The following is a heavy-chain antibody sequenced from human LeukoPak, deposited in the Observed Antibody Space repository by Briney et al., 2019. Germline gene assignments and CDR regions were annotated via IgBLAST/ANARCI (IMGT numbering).Heavy chain of an antibody. D-gene: IGHD1-1*01. V-gene: IGHV4-4*07. J-gene: IGHJ4*02. CDR3: TREAGNTQYFDD. Sequence: SETLSLTRTVSGGSISSYYWSWIRPPAGKGRDWVGRIYTSGSTNYNPSVKSRVTMSVETSKNQCSLKLSSVTAADTAMYCCTREAGNTQYFDDWGQGTLVTVSS. CDR2: IYTSGST. CDR1: GGSISSYY.